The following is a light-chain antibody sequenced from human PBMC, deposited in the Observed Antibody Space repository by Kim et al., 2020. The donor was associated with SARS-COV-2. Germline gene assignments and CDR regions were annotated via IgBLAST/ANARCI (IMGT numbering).Light chain of an antibody. Sequence: SSELTQDPAVSVALGQTVRITCQGDSLRSYYATWYQQKPGQAPIVVIYGKNNRPSGIPDRFSGSSSGNTASLTITGTQAGDEADYYGNSRDSNDNVVFGGGTQLTVL. J-gene: IGLJ2*01. CDR3: NSRDSNDNVV. CDR1: SLRSYY. CDR2: GKN. V-gene: IGLV3-19*01.